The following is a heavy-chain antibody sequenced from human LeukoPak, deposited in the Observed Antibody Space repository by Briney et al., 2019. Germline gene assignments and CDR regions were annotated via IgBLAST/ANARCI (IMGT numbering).Heavy chain of an antibody. CDR2: ISYDGSNK. V-gene: IGHV3-30-3*01. J-gene: IGHJ4*02. D-gene: IGHD3-22*01. Sequence: GGSLRLSCAASGFTFSSYAMHWVRQAPGKGLEWVAVISYDGSNKYYADSVKGRFTISRDNSKNTLYLQMNSLRAEDTAVYYCARDTQPVYDSSGYYFDYWGQGTLVTVSS. CDR3: ARDTQPVYDSSGYYFDY. CDR1: GFTFSSYA.